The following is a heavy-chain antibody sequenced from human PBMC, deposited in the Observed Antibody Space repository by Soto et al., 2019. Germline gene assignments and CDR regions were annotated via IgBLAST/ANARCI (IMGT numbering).Heavy chain of an antibody. V-gene: IGHV3-23*01. D-gene: IGHD6-13*01. CDR2: ISGSGGST. CDR3: AKDLGIAAAGTGDY. CDR1: GFTFSSYA. J-gene: IGHJ4*02. Sequence: EVQLLESGGGLVQPGGSLRLSCAASGFTFSSYAMSWVRQAPGKGLEWVSAISGSGGSTYYADSVKGRFTISRDNSKNTLYLQMSSRRAEDTAVYYCAKDLGIAAAGTGDYWGQGTLVTVSS.